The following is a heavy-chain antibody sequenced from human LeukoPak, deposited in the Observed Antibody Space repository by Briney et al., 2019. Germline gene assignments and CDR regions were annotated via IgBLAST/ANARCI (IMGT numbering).Heavy chain of an antibody. Sequence: SETLSLTCTVSGDSISSYYWSWLRQPPGKGLEWIGYIYYSGSTNYNPSLKSRVTISVDTSKNQFSLKLSSVTAADTAVYYCARQRYYYDSSGPYMDVWGKGTTVTISS. D-gene: IGHD3-22*01. J-gene: IGHJ6*03. CDR3: ARQRYYYDSSGPYMDV. V-gene: IGHV4-59*01. CDR1: GDSISSYY. CDR2: IYYSGST.